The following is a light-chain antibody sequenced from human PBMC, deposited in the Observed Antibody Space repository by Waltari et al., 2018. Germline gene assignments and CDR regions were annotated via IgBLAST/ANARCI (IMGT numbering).Light chain of an antibody. CDR1: KLGQKY. CDR3: QAWDSSVHYV. J-gene: IGLJ1*01. Sequence: SYELTQPPSVSVSPGQTASITCSGDKLGQKYASWYQQKPGQSPVLVMYQDDKRPSGIPERFSGSNSGNTATLTISGTQAMDEADYFCQAWDSSVHYVFGTGTKVTVL. V-gene: IGLV3-1*01. CDR2: QDD.